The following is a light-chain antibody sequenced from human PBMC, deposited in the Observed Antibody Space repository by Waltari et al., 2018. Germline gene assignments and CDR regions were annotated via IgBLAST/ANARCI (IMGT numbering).Light chain of an antibody. Sequence: QPVLPQPPSASGTPGQRVTISCSGSSPNLGSNTVNWYQQLPGTAPKLLIYSNNQRPSGVPYRFSGSKSGTSAALAISGLQSEDEADYYCAAWEDSLNGFVVFGGGTKLTVL. CDR3: AAWEDSLNGFVV. CDR1: SPNLGSNT. CDR2: SNN. J-gene: IGLJ2*01. V-gene: IGLV1-44*01.